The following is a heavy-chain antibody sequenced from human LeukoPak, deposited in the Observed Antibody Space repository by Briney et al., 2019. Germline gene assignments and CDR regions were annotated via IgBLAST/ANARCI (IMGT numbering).Heavy chain of an antibody. CDR2: IYPADSDT. V-gene: IGHV5-51*01. J-gene: IGHJ2*01. CDR3: ARRVYDRPYWYFDL. Sequence: GESLKISCKGSGYTFSSHWIAWVRQIRGKGLEWMGIIYPADSDTRYSPSFQGQVTFSVDKSISTAYLQWSSLKASDTAMYYCARRVYDRPYWYFDLWGRGTLVTVSS. CDR1: GYTFSSHW. D-gene: IGHD3-22*01.